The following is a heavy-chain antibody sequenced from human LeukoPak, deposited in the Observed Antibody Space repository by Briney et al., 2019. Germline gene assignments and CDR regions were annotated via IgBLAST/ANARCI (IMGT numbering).Heavy chain of an antibody. CDR3: ARRTPILKNYDSDPIDAFDI. J-gene: IGHJ3*02. V-gene: IGHV4-38-2*02. D-gene: IGHD3-22*01. CDR2: FYYRGNT. CDR1: GYTISSGYY. Sequence: SETLSLTCTVSGYTISSGYYWGWIRQTPGKGLEWIGSFYYRGNTYYNPSLKSRVTVSVDTSKNQFSLRLSSVTAADTAVYYCARRTPILKNYDSDPIDAFDIWGQGTMVTVSS.